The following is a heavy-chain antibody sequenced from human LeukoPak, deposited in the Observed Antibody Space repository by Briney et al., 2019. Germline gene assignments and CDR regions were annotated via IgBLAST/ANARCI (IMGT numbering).Heavy chain of an antibody. CDR2: IYYSGST. V-gene: IGHV4-31*03. J-gene: IGHJ3*02. Sequence: SQTLSLTCSVSGGSISSDDYCWNWIRQRPGKGLEWIGYIYYSGSTYYNPSLKSRVALSVDTSKNQFSLKLSSLTAADTAVYYCAKSREEIRGLDAFDIWGQGTMVTVSS. CDR3: AKSREEIRGLDAFDI. D-gene: IGHD5-24*01. CDR1: GGSISSDDYC.